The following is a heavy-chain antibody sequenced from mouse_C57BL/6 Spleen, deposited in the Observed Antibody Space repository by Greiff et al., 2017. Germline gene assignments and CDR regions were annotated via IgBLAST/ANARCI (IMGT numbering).Heavy chain of an antibody. V-gene: IGHV1-64*01. CDR1: GYTFTSYW. J-gene: IGHJ3*01. D-gene: IGHD1-1*01. CDR2: IHPNGGST. Sequence: VQLQQPGAELVKPGASVKLSCKASGYTFTSYWMHWVKQRPGQGLEWIGMIHPNGGSTNYNEKFKSKATLTVDKSSSTAYMQLSSLTSEDSAVYYCARGGDYYGRAWFAYWGQGTLVTVSA. CDR3: ARGGDYYGRAWFAY.